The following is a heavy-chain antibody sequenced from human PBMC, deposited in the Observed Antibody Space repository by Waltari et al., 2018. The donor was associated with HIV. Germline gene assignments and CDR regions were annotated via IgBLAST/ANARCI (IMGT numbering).Heavy chain of an antibody. D-gene: IGHD2-2*03. CDR2: IKTQADGETT. J-gene: IGHJ4*02. Sequence: EVQLVESGGGWIKPGGSLRLSCAASGFTFSDAWMGWVRQARGKGLEWVARIKTQADGETTDYAAPVQGRFTVSRDDARNTVYLQIDSLKTDDTAMYYCTTWMYWGPGTRVTVSS. V-gene: IGHV3-15*01. CDR3: TTWMY. CDR1: GFTFSDAW.